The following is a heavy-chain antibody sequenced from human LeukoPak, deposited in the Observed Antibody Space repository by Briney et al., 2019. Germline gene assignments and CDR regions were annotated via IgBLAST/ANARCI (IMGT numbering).Heavy chain of an antibody. V-gene: IGHV3-48*01. CDR3: ARAPYTSGWYRGDNDY. D-gene: IGHD6-19*01. CDR1: GFAFSSYS. J-gene: IGHJ4*02. Sequence: GGSLRLSCAASGFAFSSYSMNWVRQAPGKGLEWVSYISGSSGTRYYADSVKGRFTISRDNAKNSLYLQMNSLRAEDTAVYYCARAPYTSGWYRGDNDYWGQGTLVTVSS. CDR2: ISGSSGTR.